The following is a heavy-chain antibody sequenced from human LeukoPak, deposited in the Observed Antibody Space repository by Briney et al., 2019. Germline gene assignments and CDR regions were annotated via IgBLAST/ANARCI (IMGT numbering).Heavy chain of an antibody. J-gene: IGHJ5*02. CDR1: GGSISGSSYY. CDR2: IYYSGST. Sequence: SETLSLTCTVSGGSISGSSYYWGWIRQPPGKGLEWIGSIYYSGSTYYNPSLKSRVTISVDTSKNQFSLKLSSVTAADTAVYYCARKVHEATLPVWFDPWGQGTLVTVSS. D-gene: IGHD5-12*01. CDR3: ARKVHEATLPVWFDP. V-gene: IGHV4-39*07.